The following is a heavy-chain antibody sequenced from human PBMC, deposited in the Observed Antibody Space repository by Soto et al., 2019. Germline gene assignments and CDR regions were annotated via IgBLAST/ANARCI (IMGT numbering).Heavy chain of an antibody. V-gene: IGHV4-59*08. D-gene: IGHD5-12*01. CDR2: VYYTGDT. Sequence: QVQVQQSGPGLVKPSETLSLTCTVSSGPSRSHNWGWIRQPPGRGLEWIGYVYYTGDTSYNPSLKXXVXXSADTATNHISLTLRSVTAAATAVYYCVRQGIDYLHGLVDVWGQGTTVSVSS. CDR3: VRQGIDYLHGLVDV. J-gene: IGHJ6*02. CDR1: SGPSRSHN.